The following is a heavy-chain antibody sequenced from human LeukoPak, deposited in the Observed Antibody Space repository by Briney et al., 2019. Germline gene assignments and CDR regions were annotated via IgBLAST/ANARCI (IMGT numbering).Heavy chain of an antibody. D-gene: IGHD4-17*01. CDR3: AKEAGQDYGALDAFDV. Sequence: PGGSLRLSCAASGFTFSIYSMNWVRQAPGKGLEWVSSIGGSSSSLYYAESVKGRFTISRDNAKNSLYLQMNSLRAEDTAVYYCAKEAGQDYGALDAFDVWAKGQWSPSPQ. J-gene: IGHJ3*01. V-gene: IGHV3-21*01. CDR1: GFTFSIYS. CDR2: IGGSSSSL.